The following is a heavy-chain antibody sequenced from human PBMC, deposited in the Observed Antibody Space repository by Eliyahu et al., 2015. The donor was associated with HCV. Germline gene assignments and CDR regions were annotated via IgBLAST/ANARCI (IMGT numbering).Heavy chain of an antibody. CDR2: INSDGSST. V-gene: IGHV3-74*01. J-gene: IGHJ3*02. Sequence: EVQLVESGGGLVQPGGSLRLSCAASGFTFSAYWXPWVRQAPGKGLVWVSRINSDGSSTTYADSVKGRFTISRDNAKNTLYLQMSSLRAEDTAVYYCARQKRTTIFGVISYDAFDSWGQGTMVTVSS. D-gene: IGHD3-3*01. CDR1: GFTFSAYW. CDR3: ARQKRTTIFGVISYDAFDS.